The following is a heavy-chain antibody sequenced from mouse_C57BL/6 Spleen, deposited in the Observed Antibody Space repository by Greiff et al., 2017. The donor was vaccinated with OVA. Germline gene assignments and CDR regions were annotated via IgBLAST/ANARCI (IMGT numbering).Heavy chain of an antibody. CDR2: INSDGSST. CDR3: AREGSNDDAMDY. V-gene: IGHV5-16*01. CDR1: GFTFSDYY. J-gene: IGHJ4*01. D-gene: IGHD2-12*01. Sequence: VESEGGLVQPGSSMKLSCTASGFTFSDYYMAWVRPVPETGLEWVANINSDGSSTYYLDSLKGRFIISRDNAKNILYLKMSSLKSEDTATYYCAREGSNDDAMDYWGQGTSVTVSA.